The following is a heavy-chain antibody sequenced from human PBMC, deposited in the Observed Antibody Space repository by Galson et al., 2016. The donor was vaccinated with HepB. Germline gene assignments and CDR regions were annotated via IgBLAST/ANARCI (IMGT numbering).Heavy chain of an antibody. D-gene: IGHD4-17*01. CDR3: ARAAYGDYEGWYFDL. V-gene: IGHV3-21*06. J-gene: IGHJ2*01. CDR1: FTDYG. CDR2: VTATSVYI. Sequence: SLRLSCASTFTDYGIHWVRQAPGKGLAWVSSVTATSVYIYYVDSVKGRFTISRDNAKNSLYLQMNSLRAEDTAVYYCARAAYGDYEGWYFDLWGRGTLVTVSS.